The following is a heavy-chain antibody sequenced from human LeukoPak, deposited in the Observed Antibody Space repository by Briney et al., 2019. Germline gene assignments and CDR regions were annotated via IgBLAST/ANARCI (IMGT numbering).Heavy chain of an antibody. CDR3: ARENIFDF. V-gene: IGHV3-23*01. J-gene: IGHJ4*02. Sequence: GGSLRLSCAASGFTFSSYGMSWVRQAPGKGPEWVSAIGATDDSTYYADSVKGRFTISRDNSRNTVYLQMNSLRVADTALYFCARENIFDFWGQGTLVTVSS. D-gene: IGHD2/OR15-2a*01. CDR2: IGATDDST. CDR1: GFTFSSYG.